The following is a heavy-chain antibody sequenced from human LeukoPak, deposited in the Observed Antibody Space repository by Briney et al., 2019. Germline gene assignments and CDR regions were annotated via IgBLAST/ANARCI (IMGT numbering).Heavy chain of an antibody. D-gene: IGHD2-21*01. CDR1: GFIFSDYY. J-gene: IGHJ3*02. V-gene: IGHV3-11*04. CDR2: ISSSGSII. CDR3: ARDPAYCGGDCYPDDAFDI. Sequence: GGSLRLSCAASGFIFSDYYMNWIRQAPGKGLEWVPYISSSGSIIYYVDSVKGRFTISRDNARNSLYLQMNSLRAEDTAVYYCARDPAYCGGDCYPDDAFDIWGQGTMVTVSS.